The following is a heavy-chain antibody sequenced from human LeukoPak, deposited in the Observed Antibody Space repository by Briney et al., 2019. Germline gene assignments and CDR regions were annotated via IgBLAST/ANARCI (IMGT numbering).Heavy chain of an antibody. CDR2: IYYSGST. CDR3: AREWFGELLRSD. J-gene: IGHJ4*02. V-gene: IGHV4-39*07. D-gene: IGHD3-10*01. CDR1: GGSISSSSYY. Sequence: SETLSLTCTVSGGSISSSSYYWGWIRQPPGKGLEWIGSIYYSGSTYYNPSLKSRVTISVDTSKNQFSLKLSSVTAADTAVYYCAREWFGELLRSDWGQGTLVTVSS.